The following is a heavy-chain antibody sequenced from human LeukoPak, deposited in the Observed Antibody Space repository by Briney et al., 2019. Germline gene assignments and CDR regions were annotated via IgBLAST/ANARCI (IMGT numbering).Heavy chain of an antibody. CDR3: ARDPGLPSYNWFDP. CDR2: IYYSGST. J-gene: IGHJ5*02. V-gene: IGHV4-31*03. D-gene: IGHD5-12*01. CDR1: GGSISSGGYY. Sequence: PSQTLSLTCTVSGGSISSGGYYWSWIRRHPGKGLEWIGYIYYSGSTYYNPYLKSRVTISVDTSKNQFSLKLSSVTAADTAVYYCARDPGLPSYNWFDPWGQGTLVTVSS.